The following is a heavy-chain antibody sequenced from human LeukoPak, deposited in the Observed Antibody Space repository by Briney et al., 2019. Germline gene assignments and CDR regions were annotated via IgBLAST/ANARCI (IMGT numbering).Heavy chain of an antibody. CDR2: ISSRSDTI. J-gene: IGHJ4*01. CDR3: ARLFDS. V-gene: IGHV3-48*01. CDR1: GFTFSTYS. Sequence: QSGGSLRLSCAASGFTFSTYSMNWVRQAPGKGLEWVSYISSRSDTIYYADSVKGRFSISRDNAKNSLTQQMNSLRAEYTAVYYCARLFDSWGQGTLVTVSS.